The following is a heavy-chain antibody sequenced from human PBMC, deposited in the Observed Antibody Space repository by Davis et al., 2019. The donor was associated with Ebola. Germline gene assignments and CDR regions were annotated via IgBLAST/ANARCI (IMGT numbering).Heavy chain of an antibody. CDR2: IQTGGTT. Sequence: GGSLRLSCEASGFLVSSNYMSWVRQAPGKGLEWVSVIQTGGTTKYADSVKGRFTISRDNAKNTLYLQMNSLRVEDTAVYYCARDRGDSSGWLYYFDYWGQGTLVTVSS. D-gene: IGHD6-19*01. J-gene: IGHJ4*02. CDR1: GFLVSSNY. CDR3: ARDRGDSSGWLYYFDY. V-gene: IGHV3-53*01.